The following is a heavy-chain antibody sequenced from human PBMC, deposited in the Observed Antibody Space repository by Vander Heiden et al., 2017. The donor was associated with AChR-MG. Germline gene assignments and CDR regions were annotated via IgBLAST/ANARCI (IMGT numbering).Heavy chain of an antibody. V-gene: IGHV4-59*01. CDR2: IHDSGTT. Sequence: QVHLQESGPGLLKASEALPLTCTVSGDSMDTDYWAWIRQPPGKRLEWIGYIHDSGTTYYNPSLKSRVTMSLDTSKNQFSLSLSSMTAADTGMYYCARVGIKGVPPDYWGQGTQVTVSS. J-gene: IGHJ4*02. CDR1: GDSMDTDY. D-gene: IGHD3-22*01. CDR3: ARVGIKGVPPDY.